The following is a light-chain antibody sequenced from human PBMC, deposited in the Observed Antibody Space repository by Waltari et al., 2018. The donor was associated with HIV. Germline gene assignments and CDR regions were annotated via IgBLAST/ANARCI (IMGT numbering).Light chain of an antibody. V-gene: IGLV2-23*02. CDR1: SSDVGGFNL. CDR2: GVT. CDR3: CSYGSGSTLV. Sequence: QSGLTQPASVSGSPGQSITISCTGPSSDVGGFNLVSWYQQRPGKAPELMIYGVTKRPSGVSHRFSGSKSGNTASLTISGLQAEDEAHYFCCSYGSGSTLVFGGGTKLTVL. J-gene: IGLJ2*01.